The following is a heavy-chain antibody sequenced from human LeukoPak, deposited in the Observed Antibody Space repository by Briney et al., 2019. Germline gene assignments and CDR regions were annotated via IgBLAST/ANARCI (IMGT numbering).Heavy chain of an antibody. J-gene: IGHJ3*02. CDR1: GCSLDTLQ. CDR2: VYYTGTS. Sequence: PSETLSLTYSVSGCSLDTLQGRCVRQPPGKGLEWVGYVYYTGTSNANPSLKSRVTISLDRSKNQFSLKLTSLTAADTAIYYYTTVLEDCSIGLWYRSFDIWGQGTLVTVSS. D-gene: IGHD2-8*01. CDR3: TTVLEDCSIGLWYRSFDI. V-gene: IGHV4-59*11.